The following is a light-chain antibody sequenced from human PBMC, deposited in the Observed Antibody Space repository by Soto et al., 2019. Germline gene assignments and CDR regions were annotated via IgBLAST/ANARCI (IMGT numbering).Light chain of an antibody. V-gene: IGKV1-5*03. Sequence: DIQMTQSPCTLSASVGDRVTITCRASQNIDTWLAWYQQKPGKPPTLLVYKASILESGVPSRFSGRGSETQFTLTISSLQPDDFATYYCQHYKTYSRTFGQGTKLDI. CDR1: QNIDTW. J-gene: IGKJ1*01. CDR2: KAS. CDR3: QHYKTYSRT.